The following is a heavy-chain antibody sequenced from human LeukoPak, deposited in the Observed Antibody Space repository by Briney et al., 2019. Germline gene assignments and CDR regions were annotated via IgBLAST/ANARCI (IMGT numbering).Heavy chain of an antibody. CDR1: GGSISSGGYS. CDR3: AKLGGSGYLGTFDY. D-gene: IGHD3-3*01. CDR2: IYSSGNT. J-gene: IGHJ4*02. Sequence: PSETLSLTCAVSGGSISSGGYSWSWIRQPPGKGLEWIGYIYSSGNTNYNPSLKSRVTISVDTSKNQFSLKLSSVTAADTAVYYCAKLGGSGYLGTFDYWGQGTLVTVSS. V-gene: IGHV4-61*08.